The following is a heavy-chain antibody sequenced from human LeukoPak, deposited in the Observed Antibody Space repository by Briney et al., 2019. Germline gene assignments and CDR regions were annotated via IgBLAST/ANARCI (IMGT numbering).Heavy chain of an antibody. J-gene: IGHJ4*02. D-gene: IGHD3-16*01. CDR3: ARAIAAFRGVNYFDY. CDR1: GFTFSSYD. Sequence: GGSLRLTCAASGFTFSSYDMHWVRHVQGEGLEWVSAIRTTSDTYSPGSATRRFPISRENAKNTLYLPMNSLRAGDTAVYYCARAIAAFRGVNYFDYWGQGTLVTV. CDR2: IRTTSDT. V-gene: IGHV3-13*01.